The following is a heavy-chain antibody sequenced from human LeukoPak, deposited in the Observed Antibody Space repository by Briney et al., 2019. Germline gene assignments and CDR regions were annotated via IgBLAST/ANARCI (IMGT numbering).Heavy chain of an antibody. J-gene: IGHJ5*02. V-gene: IGHV4-61*02. Sequence: SETLSLTCTVSGGSICSGSYYWSWIRQPAGKGLEWIGRIYTSGSTNYNPSLKSRVTISVDTSKNQFSLKLSSVTAADTAVYYCARGAKAAARNWFDPWGQGTLVTVSS. CDR1: GGSICSGSYY. CDR3: ARGAKAAARNWFDP. D-gene: IGHD6-13*01. CDR2: IYTSGST.